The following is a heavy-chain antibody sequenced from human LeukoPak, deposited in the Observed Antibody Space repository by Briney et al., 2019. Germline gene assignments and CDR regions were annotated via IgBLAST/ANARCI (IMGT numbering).Heavy chain of an antibody. CDR1: GYTFTGYY. CDR3: ARGFLPRIGYCSGGSCYSDY. Sequence: GASVKVSCKASGYTFTGYYMHWVRQAPGQGLEWMGWINPNSGGTNYAQKFQGRVTMTRDTSISTAYMELSRLRSDDTAVYYCARGFLPRIGYCSGGSCYSDYWGQGTLVTVSS. V-gene: IGHV1-2*02. J-gene: IGHJ4*02. D-gene: IGHD2-15*01. CDR2: INPNSGGT.